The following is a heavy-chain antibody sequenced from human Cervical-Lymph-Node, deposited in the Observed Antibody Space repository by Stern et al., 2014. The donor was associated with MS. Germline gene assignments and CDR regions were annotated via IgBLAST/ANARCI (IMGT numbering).Heavy chain of an antibody. CDR1: GGSIRSGNYF. Sequence: QVQLQESGPGLVKPSQTLSLTCTVSGGSIRSGNYFWSWIRLPAGKGLDGMGLFDHSGSPDYTPPLNGRVTISLTTSNTHFSLKLPSVTAADTAVYYCARDGRADRVWGQGTTVTVSS. V-gene: IGHV4-61*02. J-gene: IGHJ6*02. D-gene: IGHD2-15*01. CDR3: ARDGRADRV. CDR2: FDHSGSP.